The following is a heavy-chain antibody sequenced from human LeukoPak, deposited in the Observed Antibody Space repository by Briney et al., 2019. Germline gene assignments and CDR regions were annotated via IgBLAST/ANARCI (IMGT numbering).Heavy chain of an antibody. CDR2: ISSSSGYI. CDR1: GFTFSSYA. Sequence: GGSLRLSCAASGFTFSSYAMSWVRQAPGKGLEWVSSISSSSGYIYYADSVKGRFTISRDNAKNSLYLQMNSLRAEDTAVYYCARYGGWRYYYGSGSYPPPFDYWGPGTLVTVSS. J-gene: IGHJ4*02. D-gene: IGHD3-10*01. CDR3: ARYGGWRYYYGSGSYPPPFDY. V-gene: IGHV3-21*04.